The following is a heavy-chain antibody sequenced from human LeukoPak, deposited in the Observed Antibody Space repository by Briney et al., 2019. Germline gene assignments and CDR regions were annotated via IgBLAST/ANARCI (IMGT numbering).Heavy chain of an antibody. CDR3: ARRRGAPDY. V-gene: IGHV4-34*01. J-gene: IGHJ4*02. D-gene: IGHD1-26*01. CDR1: GGSFSGYY. CDR2: INHSGST. Sequence: PSETLSLTCAVYGGSFSGYYWSWIRQPPGKGLEWIGEINHSGSTNYNPSLKSRVTISVDTSKNQFSLKLSSVTAADTAVYYCARRRGAPDYWGQGTLVTVSS.